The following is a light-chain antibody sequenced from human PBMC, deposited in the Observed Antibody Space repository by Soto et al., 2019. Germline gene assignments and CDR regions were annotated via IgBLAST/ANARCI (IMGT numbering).Light chain of an antibody. J-gene: IGKJ1*01. CDR1: QSVSSSY. CDR3: QQYGSSPLAWT. V-gene: IGKV3-20*01. CDR2: GAS. Sequence: VVMTQSPATLSVSPGERVVLSCRASQSVSSSYLAWYQQKPGQAPRLLIYGASSRATGIPDRFSGSGSGTDFTLTISRLEPEDFAVYYCQQYGSSPLAWTFGQGTKVDIK.